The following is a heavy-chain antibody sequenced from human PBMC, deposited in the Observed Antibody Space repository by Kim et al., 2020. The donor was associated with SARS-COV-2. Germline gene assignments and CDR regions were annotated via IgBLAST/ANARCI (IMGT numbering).Heavy chain of an antibody. V-gene: IGHV1-2*02. CDR3: ARVGPGVLRYFDWLFHFDY. Sequence: ASVKVSCKASGYTFTGYYMHWVRQAPGQGLEWMGWINPNSGGTNYAQKFQGRVTMTRDTSISTAYMELSRLRSDDTAVYYCARVGPGVLRYFDWLFHFDYWGQGTLVTVSS. J-gene: IGHJ4*02. CDR2: INPNSGGT. D-gene: IGHD3-9*01. CDR1: GYTFTGYY.